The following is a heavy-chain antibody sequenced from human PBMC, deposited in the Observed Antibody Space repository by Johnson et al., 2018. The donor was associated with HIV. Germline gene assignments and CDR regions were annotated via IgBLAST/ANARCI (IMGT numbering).Heavy chain of an antibody. CDR2: ITWDGGST. J-gene: IGHJ3*02. Sequence: VQLVESGGGVVQPGRSLRLSCAASGFTFSTYGMHWVRQAPGKGLEWVSLITWDGGSTFYADSVKGRFTISRDIRKNSLYLQMNSLRAEDTAVYYGAKDRTSGSYSDDAFDIWGQGTMVTVSS. D-gene: IGHD1-26*01. V-gene: IGHV3-43D*03. CDR3: AKDRTSGSYSDDAFDI. CDR1: GFTFSTYG.